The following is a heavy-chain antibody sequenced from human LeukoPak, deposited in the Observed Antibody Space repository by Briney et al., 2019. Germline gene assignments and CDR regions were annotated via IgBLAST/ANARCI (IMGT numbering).Heavy chain of an antibody. J-gene: IGHJ4*02. V-gene: IGHV3-21*04. D-gene: IGHD7-27*01. Sequence: GGSLRLSCAASGFTFSSYSMNWVRQAPGKGLEWVSSISSSSSYIYYADSVKGRFTISRDNAKNSLYLQMNSLRAEDTAIYYCAKDGPLGFFDCWGQGTLVTVSS. CDR2: ISSSSSYI. CDR1: GFTFSSYS. CDR3: AKDGPLGFFDC.